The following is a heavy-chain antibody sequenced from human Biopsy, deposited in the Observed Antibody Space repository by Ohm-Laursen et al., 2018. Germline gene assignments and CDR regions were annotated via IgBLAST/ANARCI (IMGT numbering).Heavy chain of an antibody. CDR2: TYKGGNT. CDR3: ARDLPSSYYYAMDV. Sequence: PSETLSLTCTVSGASITSYYWSWIRQPAGKGLEWIGHTYKGGNTNHNPSLKSRVSMSVDTSKNQLSLTLRSVTAAGTAVYYCARDLPSSYYYAMDVWGQGTTVTVSS. CDR1: GASITSYY. V-gene: IGHV4-4*07. J-gene: IGHJ6*02.